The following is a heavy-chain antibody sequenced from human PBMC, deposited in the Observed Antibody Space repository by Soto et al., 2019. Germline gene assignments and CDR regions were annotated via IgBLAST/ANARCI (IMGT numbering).Heavy chain of an antibody. CDR3: ARKIIVTPERRALDP. V-gene: IGHV3-9*01. Sequence: EVQLVESGGGSVQPGRSLRLSCVASKFTFKDYAMHWVRQAPGKGLEWVSGISWNSGTIAYADSVQGRFTISRDNAKNSLYLQTDPPRAEETALFYSARKIIVTPERRALDPRWQGT. CDR2: ISWNSGTI. D-gene: IGHD3-16*02. CDR1: KFTFKDYA. J-gene: IGHJ5*02.